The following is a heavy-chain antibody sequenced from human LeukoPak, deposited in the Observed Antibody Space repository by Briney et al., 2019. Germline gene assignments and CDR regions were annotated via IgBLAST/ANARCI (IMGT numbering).Heavy chain of an antibody. V-gene: IGHV1-8*01. CDR2: MNPNSGNT. CDR3: AREHCSGGSCYSSWFDP. J-gene: IGHJ5*02. Sequence: ASVKVSCKASGYTFTSYDINWVRQATGQGLEWMGWMNPNSGNTGYAQKFQGRVTMTRNTSISKAYMELSSLRSEDTAVYYCAREHCSGGSCYSSWFDPWGQGTLVTVSS. CDR1: GYTFTSYD. D-gene: IGHD2-15*01.